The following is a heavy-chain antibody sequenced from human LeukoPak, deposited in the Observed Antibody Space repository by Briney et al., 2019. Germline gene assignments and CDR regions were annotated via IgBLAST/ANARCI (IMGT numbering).Heavy chain of an antibody. CDR2: IYPGDSDT. J-gene: IGHJ3*02. Sequence: GESLKISCKGSGYSFTSYWIGWVRQMPGKGLEWMGIIYPGDSDTRYSPSFQGQVTISADKSISTAYLQWSSLKASDTAMYYCARLTLNWTPHDAFDIWGQGTMVTVSS. V-gene: IGHV5-51*01. CDR3: ARLTLNWTPHDAFDI. CDR1: GYSFTSYW. D-gene: IGHD1-20*01.